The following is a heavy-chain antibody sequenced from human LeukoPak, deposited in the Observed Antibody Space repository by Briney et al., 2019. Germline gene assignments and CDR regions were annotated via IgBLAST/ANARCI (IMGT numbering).Heavy chain of an antibody. V-gene: IGHV1-69*05. CDR2: IFPIFRTS. CDR3: ASSELGFCSRTSCHDFDY. CDR1: GDTFSSYT. J-gene: IGHJ4*02. Sequence: SVKVSCKASGDTFSSYTISWVRQAPGQGLEWMGGIFPIFRTSNYAQKFQGRVTITTDESTNTAYMELSSLRSEDTAVYYCASSELGFCSRTSCHDFDYWGQGILVTVSS. D-gene: IGHD2-2*01.